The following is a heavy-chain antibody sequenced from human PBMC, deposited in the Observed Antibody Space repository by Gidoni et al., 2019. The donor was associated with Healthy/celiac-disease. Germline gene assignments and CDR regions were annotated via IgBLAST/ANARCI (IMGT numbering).Heavy chain of an antibody. V-gene: IGHV3-21*01. Sequence: EVQLVESGGGLVKPGGSLRLSCAASGFTFSSYSMTWVRQAPGKGLEWVSSIISSSSYIYYAASVKGRFTISRDNAKNSLYLQMNSLRAEDTAVYYCARVGVSARPYYYYGMDVWGQGTTVTVSS. J-gene: IGHJ6*02. CDR2: IISSSSYI. CDR1: GFTFSSYS. D-gene: IGHD6-6*01. CDR3: ARVGVSARPYYYYGMDV.